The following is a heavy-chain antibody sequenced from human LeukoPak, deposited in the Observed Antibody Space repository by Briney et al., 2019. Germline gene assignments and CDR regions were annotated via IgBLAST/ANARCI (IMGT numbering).Heavy chain of an antibody. D-gene: IGHD6-19*01. CDR2: INQSGTT. J-gene: IGHJ5*02. CDR1: GGSLSGYY. V-gene: IGHV4-34*01. Sequence: SETLSLTCAVYGGSLSGYYWTWIRQPPGKGLEWIGDINQSGTTNYNPSLKSRVTISVDTSKNQFSLRLNSVTAADTAVWYCARLSYSGGWFDPWGQGSLVTVSS. CDR3: ARLSYSGGWFDP.